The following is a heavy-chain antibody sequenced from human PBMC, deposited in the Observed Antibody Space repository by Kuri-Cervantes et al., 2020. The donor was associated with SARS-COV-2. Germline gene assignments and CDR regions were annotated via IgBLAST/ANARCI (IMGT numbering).Heavy chain of an antibody. CDR1: GGSFNNYG. J-gene: IGHJ4*02. D-gene: IGHD4-11*01. CDR2: ITPLFGAT. Sequence: SVKVSCKGSGGSFNNYGINFVRQVPGQGLEWVGGITPLFGATYNAQKFKGRVTMTTDTSTNTAYMELRSLRSDDTAVYYCARHDDYSNYALDYWGQGTLVTVSS. CDR3: ARHDDYSNYALDY. V-gene: IGHV1-69*05.